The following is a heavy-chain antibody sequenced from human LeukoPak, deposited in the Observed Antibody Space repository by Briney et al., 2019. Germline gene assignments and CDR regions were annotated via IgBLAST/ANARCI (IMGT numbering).Heavy chain of an antibody. D-gene: IGHD6-13*01. CDR2: IRRTGNSI. Sequence: PGGSLRLSCAASVFTLSIYDMKWVRLAPAKGLEWISYIRRTGNSIYYANSGKGRFTISRNSAKYPLNLKMNSLEAEDTAVYYCARSPYSSNWYVDYWGKGTLVTVAS. J-gene: IGHJ4*02. V-gene: IGHV3-48*03. CDR3: ARSPYSSNWYVDY. CDR1: VFTLSIYD.